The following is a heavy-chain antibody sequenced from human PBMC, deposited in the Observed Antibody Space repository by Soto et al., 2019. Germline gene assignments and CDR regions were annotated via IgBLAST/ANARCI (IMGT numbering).Heavy chain of an antibody. CDR2: IYPGDSDT. D-gene: IGHD3-9*01. V-gene: IGHV5-51*01. CDR3: ARHSPYDILTGYYYGMDV. J-gene: IGHJ6*02. CDR1: GYSFTSYW. Sequence: GESLKSSCKGSGYSFTSYWIGWVRQMPGKGLEWMGIIYPGDSDTRYSPSFQGQVTISADKSISTAYLQWSSLKASDTAMYYCARHSPYDILTGYYYGMDVWGQGTTVTVSS.